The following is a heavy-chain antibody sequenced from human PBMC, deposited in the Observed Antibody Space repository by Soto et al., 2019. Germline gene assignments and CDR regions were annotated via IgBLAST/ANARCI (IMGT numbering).Heavy chain of an antibody. CDR2: ISYDGSNK. CDR1: GFTFSSYA. V-gene: IGHV3-30-3*01. J-gene: IGHJ4*02. Sequence: QVQLVESGGGVVQPGRSLRLSCAASGFTFSSYAMHWVRQAPGKGLEWVAVISYDGSNKYYADSVKGRFTISRDNSKNXLXXQMNSLRAEDTAVYYCARGGMDIVLVPAAIGFFDYWGQGTLVTVSS. CDR3: ARGGMDIVLVPAAIGFFDY. D-gene: IGHD2-2*03.